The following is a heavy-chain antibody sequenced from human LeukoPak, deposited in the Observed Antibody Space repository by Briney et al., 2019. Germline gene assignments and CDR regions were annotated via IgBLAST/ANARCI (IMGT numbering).Heavy chain of an antibody. D-gene: IGHD3-22*01. CDR2: ISGSGIST. CDR3: VTFYYDSSGSYVHY. CDR1: GFTFSSYA. Sequence: GGSLRLSCAASGFTFSSYAISWVRQAPGKGLEWVSAISGSGISTYYADSVKGRFTISRDNSKNTLYLQMNSLRAEDTAVYHCVTFYYDSSGSYVHYWGQGTLVTVSS. V-gene: IGHV3-23*01. J-gene: IGHJ4*02.